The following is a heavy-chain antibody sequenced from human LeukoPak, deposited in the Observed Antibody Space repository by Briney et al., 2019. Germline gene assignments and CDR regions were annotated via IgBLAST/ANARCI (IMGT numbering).Heavy chain of an antibody. Sequence: GGSLRLSCGASGFTFSSYWMSWVRQAPGKGQEWVANIKQDGSEKYYVDSVKGRFTISRDNARNSLYLQMNSLRAEDTAVYYCARLVGYYYYYMDVWGKGTTVTVSS. CDR1: GFTFSSYW. V-gene: IGHV3-7*01. CDR2: IKQDGSEK. D-gene: IGHD3-10*01. CDR3: ARLVGYYYYYMDV. J-gene: IGHJ6*03.